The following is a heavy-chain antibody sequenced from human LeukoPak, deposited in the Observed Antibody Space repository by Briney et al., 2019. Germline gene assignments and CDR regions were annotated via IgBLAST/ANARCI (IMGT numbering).Heavy chain of an antibody. CDR1: GFTFSSYA. J-gene: IGHJ4*02. Sequence: GGSLRLSCAASGFTFSSYAMHWVRQAPGKGLEWVAVISYDGSNKYYADSVKGRFTISRDNSKNTLYPQMNSLRAEDTAVYYCARCTTGTTEIDYWGQGTLVTVSS. D-gene: IGHD1-1*01. CDR2: ISYDGSNK. V-gene: IGHV3-30-3*01. CDR3: ARCTTGTTEIDY.